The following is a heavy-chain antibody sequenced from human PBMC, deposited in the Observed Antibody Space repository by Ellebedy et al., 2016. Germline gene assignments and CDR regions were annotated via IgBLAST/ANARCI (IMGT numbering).Heavy chain of an antibody. CDR1: GGTFTSYA. Sequence: SVKVSCXASGGTFTSYAINWVRQAPGQGLEWMGGIIPFYASATYAQKFKGRVTISADKSINTAYMEVTCLTSEDTAMYYCARAGGDYGDSPGYFDYWGQGTLVTVSS. CDR2: IIPFYASA. CDR3: ARAGGDYGDSPGYFDY. J-gene: IGHJ4*02. V-gene: IGHV1-69*06. D-gene: IGHD4-17*01.